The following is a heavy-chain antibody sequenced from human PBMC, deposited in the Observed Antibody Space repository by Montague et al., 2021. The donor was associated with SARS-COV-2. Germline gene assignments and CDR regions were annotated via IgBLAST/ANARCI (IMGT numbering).Heavy chain of an antibody. D-gene: IGHD3-3*01. J-gene: IGHJ4*02. CDR3: AKDGHYDFWSGYYFDY. Sequence: SLRLSCAASGFTFSSYAMSWVRQAPGKGLEWVSAISGSGGSTYYADSVKGRFTISGDNSKNTLYLQMNSLRAEDTAVYYCAKDGHYDFWSGYYFDYWGQGTLVTVSS. CDR1: GFTFSSYA. CDR2: ISGSGGST. V-gene: IGHV3-23*01.